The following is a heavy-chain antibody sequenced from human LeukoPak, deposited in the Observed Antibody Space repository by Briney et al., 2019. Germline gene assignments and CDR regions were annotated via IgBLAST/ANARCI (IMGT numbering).Heavy chain of an antibody. V-gene: IGHV1-46*01. D-gene: IGHD6-19*01. CDR3: AREVSVAGTCFDY. CDR2: INPTGGTT. J-gene: IGHJ4*02. CDR1: GYTFTIYY. Sequence: ASVKLSCKASGYTFTIYYIHWVRHAPGQGLEWMGTINPTGGTTSYAQKFQGRVTMTRDTSTSTIYMELSSLRSEDTAVYYCAREVSVAGTCFDYWGQGTLVTVSS.